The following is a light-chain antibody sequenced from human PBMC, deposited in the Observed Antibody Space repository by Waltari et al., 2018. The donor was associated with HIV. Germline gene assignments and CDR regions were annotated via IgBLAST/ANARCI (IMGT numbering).Light chain of an antibody. Sequence: QSVLTQPPSASGTPGQRVTISCSGSSSNIGSNTVNWYQQLPGTAPKLLIYSNNQRPSGVPDRFSVSKSGTSASLAISVLQSEDEADYDCAAWDGSLNGHVVFGGGTKLTVL. CDR3: AAWDGSLNGHVV. J-gene: IGLJ2*01. CDR2: SNN. V-gene: IGLV1-44*01. CDR1: SSNIGSNT.